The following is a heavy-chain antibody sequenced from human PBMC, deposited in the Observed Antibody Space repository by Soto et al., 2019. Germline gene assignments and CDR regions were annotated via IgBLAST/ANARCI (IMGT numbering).Heavy chain of an antibody. J-gene: IGHJ4*02. CDR1: GFTVSSNY. CDR2: IYSGGST. CDR3: VSDSRCGGDCWSGFIAFDY. V-gene: IGHV3-66*01. Sequence: GGSLRLSCAASGFTVSSNYMSWVRQAPGKGLEWVSVIYSGGSTYYADSVKGRFTISRDNSKNTLYLQMNSLRAEDTAVYYCVSDSRCGGDCWSGFIAFDYWGQGTLVTVSS. D-gene: IGHD2-21*01.